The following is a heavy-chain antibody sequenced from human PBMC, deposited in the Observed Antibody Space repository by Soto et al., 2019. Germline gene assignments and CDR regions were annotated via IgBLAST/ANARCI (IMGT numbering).Heavy chain of an antibody. D-gene: IGHD5-12*01. CDR1: GFSFSTW. J-gene: IGHJ4*02. CDR2: INRDGSSI. Sequence: VQLVESGGGVVQPGGSLRLSCAASGFSFSTWMHWVRQAPGKGLVWLSRINRDGSSITYADSVKGRFIVSRDNAKNTLYLQINSLPAEDTAVDYCTRGASGYGNFDYWGQGVLLTVSS. V-gene: IGHV3-74*01. CDR3: TRGASGYGNFDY.